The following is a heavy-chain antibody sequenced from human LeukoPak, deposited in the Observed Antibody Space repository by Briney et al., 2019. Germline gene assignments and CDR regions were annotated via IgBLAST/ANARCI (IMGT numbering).Heavy chain of an antibody. CDR2: ISGSGGST. CDR1: GFTFSSYA. D-gene: IGHD2-15*01. V-gene: IGHV3-23*01. J-gene: IGHJ5*02. Sequence: PGRSLRLSCAASGFTFSSYAMSWVRQAPGKGLEWVSAISGSGGSTYYADSVKGRFTISRDNSKNTLYLQMNSLRAEDTAVYYCAKDRIVVVVAAKNWFDPWGQGTLVTVSS. CDR3: AKDRIVVVVAAKNWFDP.